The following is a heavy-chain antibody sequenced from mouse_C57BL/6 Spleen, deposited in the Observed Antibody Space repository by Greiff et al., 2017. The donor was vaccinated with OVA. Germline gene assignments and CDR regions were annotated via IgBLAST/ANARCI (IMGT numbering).Heavy chain of an antibody. Sequence: QVQLQQSGPGLVQPSQSLSMTCTVSGFSLTSYGVHWVRQSPGKGLEWLGVIWSGGSTDYNAAFISRLSISKDNSKSQVFFKMNSLQADDTAIYYCARDSNYPLYAMDYWGQGTSVTVSS. CDR3: ARDSNYPLYAMDY. CDR1: GFSLTSYG. V-gene: IGHV2-2*01. J-gene: IGHJ4*01. D-gene: IGHD2-5*01. CDR2: IWSGGST.